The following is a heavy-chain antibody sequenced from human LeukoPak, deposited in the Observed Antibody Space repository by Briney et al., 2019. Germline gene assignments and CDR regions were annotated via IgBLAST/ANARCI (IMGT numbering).Heavy chain of an antibody. CDR2: IYYSGST. Sequence: SETLSLTCTVSGGSISSSSYYWGWIRQPPEKGLEWIGSIYYSGSTYYNPSLKSRVTISVDTSKNQFSLKLSSVTAADTAVYYCARHGDFWSGYSFDYWGQGTLVTVSS. V-gene: IGHV4-39*01. D-gene: IGHD3-3*01. CDR1: GGSISSSSYY. CDR3: ARHGDFWSGYSFDY. J-gene: IGHJ4*02.